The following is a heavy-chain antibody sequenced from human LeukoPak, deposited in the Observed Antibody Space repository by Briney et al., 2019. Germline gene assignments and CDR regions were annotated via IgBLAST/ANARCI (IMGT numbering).Heavy chain of an antibody. CDR2: LYYSGST. J-gene: IGHJ3*02. CDR3: ARFRDIVVVVAAYQRHDAFDI. CDR1: GGSIGSSSHY. V-gene: IGHV4-39*07. Sequence: SETLSLTCTVSGGSIGSSSHYWGWIRQPPGKGLEWIGSLYYSGSTYYNPSLKSRVTISVDTSKNQFSLRLNSVTAADTAVYFCARFRDIVVVVAAYQRHDAFDIWGQGTMVTVSS. D-gene: IGHD2-15*01.